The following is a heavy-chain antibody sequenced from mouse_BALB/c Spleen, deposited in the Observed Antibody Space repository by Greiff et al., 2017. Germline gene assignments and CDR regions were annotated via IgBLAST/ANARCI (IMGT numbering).Heavy chain of an antibody. V-gene: IGHV14-1*02. J-gene: IGHJ3*01. CDR3: ARGPDGYYAY. D-gene: IGHD2-3*01. CDR2: IDPENGNT. Sequence: VQLQQSGAELVRPGALVKLSCKASGFNIKDYYMHWVKQRPEQGLAWIGWIDPENGNTIYDPKFQGKASITADTSSNTAYLKLSSLTSEDTAVYYCARGPDGYYAYWGQGTLVTVSA. CDR1: GFNIKDYY.